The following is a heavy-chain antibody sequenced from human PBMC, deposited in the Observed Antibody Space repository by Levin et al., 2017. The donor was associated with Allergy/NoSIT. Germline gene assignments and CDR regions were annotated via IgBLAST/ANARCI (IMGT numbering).Heavy chain of an antibody. Sequence: SLKISCAASGFTFDDYAMHWVRQPPGKGLEWVSGISWDSLTLGYAVSVKGRFTISRDNAKNALYLHMNSLRPEDTALYYCAKDVSIVVPAYDAFDIWGQGTMVTVSS. J-gene: IGHJ3*02. D-gene: IGHD2-15*01. CDR3: AKDVSIVVPAYDAFDI. V-gene: IGHV3-9*01. CDR2: ISWDSLTL. CDR1: GFTFDDYA.